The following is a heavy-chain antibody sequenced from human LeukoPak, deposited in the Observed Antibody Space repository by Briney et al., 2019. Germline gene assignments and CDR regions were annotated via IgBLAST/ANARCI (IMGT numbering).Heavy chain of an antibody. CDR3: ARGHSYYYDSSAYYPDFDY. J-gene: IGHJ4*02. CDR2: IYYSGST. CDR1: GGSISTYY. D-gene: IGHD3-22*01. V-gene: IGHV4-59*01. Sequence: SETLSLTCTVSGGSISTYYWSWLRQPPGKGLEWIGYIYYSGSTNYNPSLKSRVTISVDKSKNQFSLKLSSVTAADTAVYYCARGHSYYYDSSAYYPDFDYWGQGTLVTVSS.